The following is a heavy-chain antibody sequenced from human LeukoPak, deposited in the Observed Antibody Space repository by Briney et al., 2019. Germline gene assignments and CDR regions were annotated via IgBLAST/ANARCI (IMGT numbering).Heavy chain of an antibody. D-gene: IGHD1-1*01. Sequence: GGSLRLSCAASGFTFSSSWMHWVRHAPGKGLVWVSRLDGEGSTSIYADSVKGRFTISRDNARNTLYLQMSSLRAEDTAVYYCTRGTGTTFDYWGQGTLVTVSS. CDR3: TRGTGTTFDY. CDR2: LDGEGSTS. CDR1: GFTFSSSW. J-gene: IGHJ4*02. V-gene: IGHV3-74*01.